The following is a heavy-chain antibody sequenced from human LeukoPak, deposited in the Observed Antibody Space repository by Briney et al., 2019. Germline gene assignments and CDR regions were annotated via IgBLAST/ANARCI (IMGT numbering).Heavy chain of an antibody. CDR3: ARPQYCSGGSCNWFDP. V-gene: IGHV4-59*08. CDR2: IYYSGST. Sequence: PSETLSLTCTVSGGSISSCYWSWIRQPPGKGLEWIGYIYYSGSTNYNPSLKSRVTISVDTSKNQFSLKLSSVTAADTAVYYCARPQYCSGGSCNWFDPWGQGTLVTVSS. CDR1: GGSISSCY. J-gene: IGHJ5*02. D-gene: IGHD2-15*01.